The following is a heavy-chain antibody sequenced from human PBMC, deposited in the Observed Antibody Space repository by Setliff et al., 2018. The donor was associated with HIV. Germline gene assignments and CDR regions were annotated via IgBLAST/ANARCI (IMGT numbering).Heavy chain of an antibody. D-gene: IGHD3-22*01. CDR2: IYTSGST. CDR3: ARGLSFYDPGGFDY. CDR1: GGSISSYY. V-gene: IGHV4-4*09. J-gene: IGHJ4*02. Sequence: SETLSLTCTVSGGSISSYYWSWIRQPPGKGLEWIEYIYTSGSTNYNPSLKSRVTISVDTSKNQFSLKLSSVTAADTAVYYCARGLSFYDPGGFDYWGQGTLVTVSS.